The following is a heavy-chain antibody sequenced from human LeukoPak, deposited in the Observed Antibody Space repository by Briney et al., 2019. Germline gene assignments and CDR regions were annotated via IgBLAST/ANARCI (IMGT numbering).Heavy chain of an antibody. J-gene: IGHJ4*02. D-gene: IGHD3-3*01. V-gene: IGHV4-34*01. Sequence: PSETLSLTCAVYGGSFSSYYWSWIRQPPGKGLEWIGEINHSGSTNYNPSLKSRVTISVDTSKNQFSLKLSSVTAADTAVYYCARERRDFWSGYCSFDYWGQGTLVTVSS. CDR2: INHSGST. CDR1: GGSFSSYY. CDR3: ARERRDFWSGYCSFDY.